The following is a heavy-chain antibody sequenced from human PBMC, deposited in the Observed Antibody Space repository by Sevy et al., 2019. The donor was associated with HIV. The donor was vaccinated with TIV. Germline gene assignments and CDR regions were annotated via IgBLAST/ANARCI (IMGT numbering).Heavy chain of an antibody. D-gene: IGHD7-27*01. Sequence: GGSLRLSCAVSGFTFSSYWMSWVRQAPGKGLEWVADIKQDGSEKYYVDSVKGRFTISRENAKNSLFLQMNSLRAEDTAVYYCARESNWGFHYYYGMDVWGQGTTVTVSS. CDR1: GFTFSSYW. CDR2: IKQDGSEK. J-gene: IGHJ6*02. CDR3: ARESNWGFHYYYGMDV. V-gene: IGHV3-7*01.